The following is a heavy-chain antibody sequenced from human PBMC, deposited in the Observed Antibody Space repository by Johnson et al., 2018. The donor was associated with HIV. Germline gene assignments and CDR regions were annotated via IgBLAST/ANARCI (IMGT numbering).Heavy chain of an antibody. CDR1: GFTVSSNY. CDR3: AREYHYPYAFDI. CDR2: IYSGGST. V-gene: IGHV3-53*01. D-gene: IGHD3-16*01. Sequence: VQLVESGGGLIQPGGSLRLSCAASGFTVSSNYMSWVRQAPVKGLEWVSVIYSGGSTYYADSVKGRFSVSRDNSKNTLYLQMNNLRADDTAIYYCAREYHYPYAFDIWGQGTMVTVSS. J-gene: IGHJ3*02.